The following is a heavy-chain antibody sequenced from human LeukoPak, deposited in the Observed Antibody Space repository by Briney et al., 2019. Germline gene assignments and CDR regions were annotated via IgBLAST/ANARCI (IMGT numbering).Heavy chain of an antibody. CDR2: IHYSGST. D-gene: IGHD3-10*01. J-gene: IGHJ5*02. CDR1: GGSVSSNSYY. Sequence: SETLSLTCTVSGGSVSSNSYYWSWIRQPPGKGLEWIGYIHYSGSTNYNPSLKSRVTTSIDTSKNQFSLKLSSVTAADTAVYYCARDFNYYGSGSFWFDPRGQGTLVTVSS. CDR3: ARDFNYYGSGSFWFDP. V-gene: IGHV4-61*01.